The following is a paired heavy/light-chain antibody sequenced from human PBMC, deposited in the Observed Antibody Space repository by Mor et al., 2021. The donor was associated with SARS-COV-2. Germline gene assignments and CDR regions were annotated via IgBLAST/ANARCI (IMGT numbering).Light chain of an antibody. V-gene: IGKV3-11*01. CDR1: QSVSSY. CDR2: DAS. Sequence: EIVLTQSPATLSLSPGERATLSCRASQSVSSYLAWYQQKPGQAPRLLIYDASNRATGIPARFSGSGSGTDFTLTISSLEPEDFAVYYCQQRSNWPWAFGGGTKVEIK. CDR3: QQRSNWPWA. J-gene: IGKJ4*01.
Heavy chain of an antibody. Sequence: EVQLLESGGGLVQPGGSLRLSCAASGFTFSSYAMSWVRQAPGKGLEWVSAISGSGGSTYYADSVKGRFTISRDNSKNTLYLQMNSLRAEDTAVYYCANVLRYFEPPPPWGMDVWGQGTTVTVSS. CDR1: GFTFSSYA. D-gene: IGHD3-9*01. J-gene: IGHJ6*02. CDR2: ISGSGGST. V-gene: IGHV3-23*01. CDR3: ANVLRYFEPPPPWGMDV.